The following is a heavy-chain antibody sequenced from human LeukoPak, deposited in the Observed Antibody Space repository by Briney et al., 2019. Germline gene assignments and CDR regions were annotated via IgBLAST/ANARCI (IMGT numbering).Heavy chain of an antibody. J-gene: IGHJ6*02. CDR2: ISYDGSNK. CDR1: GFTFSSYA. D-gene: IGHD2-2*01. CDR3: ARALYCSSTSCYGDYYYYGMDV. Sequence: GGSLRLSCAASGFTFSSYAMHWVRQAPGKGLGWVAVISYDGSNKYYADSVKGRFTISRDNSKNTLYLQMNSLRAEDTAVYYCARALYCSSTSCYGDYYYYGMDVWGQGTTVTVSS. V-gene: IGHV3-30*04.